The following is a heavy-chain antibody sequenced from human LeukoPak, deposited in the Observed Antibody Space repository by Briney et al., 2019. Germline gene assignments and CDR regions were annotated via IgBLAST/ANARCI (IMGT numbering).Heavy chain of an antibody. CDR1: GFTFSSYD. V-gene: IGHV3-13*01. CDR3: ARDRAKIAAAGKDY. CDR2: IGTAGDT. Sequence: GGSLRLSCAASGFTFSSYDMHWVRQATGKGLEWVSAIGTAGDTYYPGSVKGRFTISRENAKNSLYLQMNSLRAEDTAVYYCARDRAKIAAAGKDYWGQGTLVTVSS. J-gene: IGHJ4*02. D-gene: IGHD6-13*01.